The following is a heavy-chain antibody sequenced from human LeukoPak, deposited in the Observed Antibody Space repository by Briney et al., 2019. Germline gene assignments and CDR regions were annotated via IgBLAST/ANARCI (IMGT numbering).Heavy chain of an antibody. D-gene: IGHD6-19*01. J-gene: IGHJ4*02. CDR1: GFTFIDYD. Sequence: GGSLRLSCAASGFTFIDYDMHWVRRVIGKGLEWVSAIGIRGDTHYSGSVKGRFTISREDAESYLYLQMNSLRAEDTAVYYCARGGIQVSGIDEFDYWGQGALVTVSS. CDR3: ARGGIQVSGIDEFDY. V-gene: IGHV3-13*01. CDR2: IGIRGDT.